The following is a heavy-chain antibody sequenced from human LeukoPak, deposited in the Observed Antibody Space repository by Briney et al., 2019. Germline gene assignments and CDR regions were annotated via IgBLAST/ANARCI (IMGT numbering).Heavy chain of an antibody. Sequence: GGSLRLSCAASGFTFSNYAMSWVRQAPGKGLEWVSSITGNALNTYHADFIKGRFTISRDDYKNTLYLHLSSLRVEDTAVYCCAKLQDFYDKSGYSYFDNWGQGTLVTVSS. V-gene: IGHV3-23*01. CDR1: GFTFSNYA. D-gene: IGHD3-22*01. CDR2: ITGNALNT. J-gene: IGHJ4*02. CDR3: AKLQDFYDKSGYSYFDN.